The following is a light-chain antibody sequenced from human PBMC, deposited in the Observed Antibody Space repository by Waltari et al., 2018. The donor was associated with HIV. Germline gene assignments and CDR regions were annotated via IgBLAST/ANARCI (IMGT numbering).Light chain of an antibody. V-gene: IGLV1-44*01. J-gene: IGLJ3*02. Sequence: SVLTPLSSASGTPGQRVTVSCYGRFSKANRYQHDQGAAPKLLIYHNDQRPSEVPDRFSGSESDTSASLAISGLQTEDEADYYCATWDDSLAGLWVFGGGTRMTAL. CDR3: ATWDDSLAGLWV. CDR1: FSKA. CDR2: HND.